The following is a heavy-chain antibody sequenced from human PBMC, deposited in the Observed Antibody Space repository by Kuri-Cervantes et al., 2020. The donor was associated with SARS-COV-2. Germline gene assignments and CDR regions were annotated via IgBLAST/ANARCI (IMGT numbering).Heavy chain of an antibody. CDR1: GYSISSGYY. D-gene: IGHD3-3*01. J-gene: IGHJ4*02. CDR2: IYHSGST. Sequence: GSLRLSCAVSGYSISSGYYWGWIRQPPGKGLEWIAIIYHSGSTYYNPSLKSRVTISLDTSKNQFPLKLSSVTAADTAVYYCARGPAHDFWSGYRFDYWGQGTLVTVSS. CDR3: ARGPAHDFWSGYRFDY. V-gene: IGHV4-38-2*01.